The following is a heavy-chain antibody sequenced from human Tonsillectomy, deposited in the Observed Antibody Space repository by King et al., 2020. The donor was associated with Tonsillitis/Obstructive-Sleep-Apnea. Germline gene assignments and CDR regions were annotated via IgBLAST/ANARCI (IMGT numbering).Heavy chain of an antibody. Sequence: VQLVESGGGVVQPGRSLRLSCAASGFTFSSYAMHWVRQAPGKGLEWVAVISYDGSDEYYADSVKGRFTISRDNSKNTVYLQMNSLRAEDTAVYYCARDGGVEMASIEIYFDYWGQGTLVTLSS. CDR3: ARDGGVEMASIEIYFDY. CDR1: GFTFSSYA. D-gene: IGHD5-24*01. J-gene: IGHJ4*02. V-gene: IGHV3-30*04. CDR2: ISYDGSDE.